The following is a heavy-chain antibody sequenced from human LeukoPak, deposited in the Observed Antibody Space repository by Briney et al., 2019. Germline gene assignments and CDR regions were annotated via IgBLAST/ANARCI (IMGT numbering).Heavy chain of an antibody. CDR1: GYTFTSYG. CDR3: ARDHMVRGVKGY. D-gene: IGHD3-10*01. J-gene: IGHJ4*02. Sequence: VGSVKVSCKASGYTFTSYGISWVRQAPGQGLEWMGWISAYNGNTNYAQKLQGRVTMTTDTSTSTAYMELRSLRSDDTAVYYCARDHMVRGVKGYWGQGTLVTVSS. CDR2: ISAYNGNT. V-gene: IGHV1-18*01.